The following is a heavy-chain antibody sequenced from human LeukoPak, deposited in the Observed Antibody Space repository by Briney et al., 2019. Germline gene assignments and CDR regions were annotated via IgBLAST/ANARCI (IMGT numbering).Heavy chain of an antibody. J-gene: IGHJ4*02. CDR3: ARGRRWELKLDY. CDR2: INHSGST. D-gene: IGHD1-26*01. V-gene: IGHV4-34*01. CDR1: GGSFSGYY. Sequence: PSETLSLTCAVYGGSFSGYYWSWIRQPPGKGLEWIGEINHSGSTNYNPSLKSRVTISVDTSKNQFSLKLSSVTAADTAVYYCARGRRWELKLDYRGQGTLVTVSS.